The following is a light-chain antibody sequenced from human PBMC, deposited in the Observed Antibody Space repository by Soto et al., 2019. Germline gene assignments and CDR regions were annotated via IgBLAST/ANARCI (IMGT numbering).Light chain of an antibody. CDR3: QQYNSDRT. Sequence: IQMTQSASPLSAPLGDRVMIAFRASQSISSWLAWYQQKPGKAPKLLIYGASTLESGVPSRFRDSGHGTEFTLTISSLPPDDFATYYCQQYNSDRTFGQGTNVDIK. V-gene: IGKV1-5*01. J-gene: IGKJ2*02. CDR2: GAS. CDR1: QSISSW.